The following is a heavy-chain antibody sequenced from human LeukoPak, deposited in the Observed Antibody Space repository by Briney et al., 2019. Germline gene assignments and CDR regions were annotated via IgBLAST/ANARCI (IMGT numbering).Heavy chain of an antibody. CDR2: IYYSGST. V-gene: IGHV4-59*01. J-gene: IGHJ6*03. CDR3: ARENYYYMDV. Sequence: SETLSLTCTVSGGSISSYYWSWIRQPPGKGLKWIGYIYYSGSTNYNPSLKSRVTISVDTSKNQFSLKLSSVTAADTAVYYCARENYYYMDVWGKGTTVTVSS. CDR1: GGSISSYY.